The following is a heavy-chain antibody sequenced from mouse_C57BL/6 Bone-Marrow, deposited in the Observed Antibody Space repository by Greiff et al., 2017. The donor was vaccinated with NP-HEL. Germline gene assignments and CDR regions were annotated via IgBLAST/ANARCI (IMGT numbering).Heavy chain of an antibody. Sequence: QVQLKQPGAELVKPGASVKLSCKASGYTFTSYWMQWVKQRPGQGLEWIGEIDPSDSYTNYNQKFKGKATLTVDTSSSTAYMQLSSLTSEDSAVYYCARERLRLYFDYWGQGTTLTVSS. CDR1: GYTFTSYW. D-gene: IGHD2-4*01. V-gene: IGHV1-50*01. CDR2: IDPSDSYT. CDR3: ARERLRLYFDY. J-gene: IGHJ2*01.